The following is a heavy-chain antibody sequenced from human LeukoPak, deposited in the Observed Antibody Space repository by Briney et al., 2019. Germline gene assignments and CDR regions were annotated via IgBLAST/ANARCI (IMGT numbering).Heavy chain of an antibody. CDR2: ISGSGGST. Sequence: GGSLRLSCAASGFTFSSYAMSWVRQAPGKGLEWVSAISGSGGSTYYADSVKGRFTISRDNSKNTLYLQMNSLRAEDTAVYYCAKDRGDFWSGYWPHGAWGQGTMVTVPS. V-gene: IGHV3-23*01. CDR1: GFTFSSYA. D-gene: IGHD3-3*01. CDR3: AKDRGDFWSGYWPHGA. J-gene: IGHJ3*01.